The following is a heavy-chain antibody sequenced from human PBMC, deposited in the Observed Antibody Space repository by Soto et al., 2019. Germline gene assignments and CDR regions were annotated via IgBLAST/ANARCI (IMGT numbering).Heavy chain of an antibody. CDR1: GGTFGSGG. V-gene: IGHV1-69*10. CDR3: ARTRHSKETGMPYFDY. CDR2: IIPILGTT. D-gene: IGHD1-1*01. Sequence: SVKVSCKASGGTFGSGGISWVREAPGQGLEWMGGIIPILGTTKYAQRLQGRVTFTADKSTITAYMELSSLRSEDTALYFCARTRHSKETGMPYFDYWGQGTLVTVSS. J-gene: IGHJ4*02.